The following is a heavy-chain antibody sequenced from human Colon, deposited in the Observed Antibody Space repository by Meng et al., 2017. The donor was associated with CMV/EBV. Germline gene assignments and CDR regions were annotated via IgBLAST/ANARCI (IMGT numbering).Heavy chain of an antibody. CDR1: GFSLNTREVG. D-gene: IGHD6-19*01. J-gene: IGHJ4*02. V-gene: IGHV2-5*02. CDR3: AYSRGSSGWAFDY. Sequence: QITWEEAGPTRVKTTQTLTVTCTFSGFSLNTREVGVGWIRQPPGKALEWLALIYWDDDKRYSPSLKGRLTITKDTSKNQVVLTMTNMDPVDTGTYYCAYSRGSSGWAFDYWGQGTLVTVSS. CDR2: IYWDDDK.